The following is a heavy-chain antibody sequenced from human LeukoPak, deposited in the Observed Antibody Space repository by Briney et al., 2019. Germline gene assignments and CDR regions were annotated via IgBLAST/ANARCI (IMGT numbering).Heavy chain of an antibody. CDR2: IYTSGST. J-gene: IGHJ4*02. CDR3: ARGVLLWFGEFD. Sequence: SETLSLTCAVSGGSISSNSYYWGWIRQPPGKGLEWIGRIYTSGSTNYNPSLKSRVTISVDTSKNQFSLKLSSVTAADTAVYYCARGVLLWFGEFDWGQGTLVTVSS. D-gene: IGHD3-10*01. V-gene: IGHV4-39*07. CDR1: GGSISSNSYY.